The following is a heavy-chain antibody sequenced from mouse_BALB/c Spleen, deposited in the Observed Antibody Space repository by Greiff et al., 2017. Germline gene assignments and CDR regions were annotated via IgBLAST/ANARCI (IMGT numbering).Heavy chain of an antibody. J-gene: IGHJ4*01. Sequence: EVKLQESGGGLVQPGGSRKLSCAASGFTFSSFGMHWVRQAPEKGLEWVAYISSGSSTIYYADTVKGRFTISRDNPKNTLFLQMTSLRSEDTAMYYCARGGGNPPYAMDYWGQGTSVTVSS. V-gene: IGHV5-17*02. D-gene: IGHD1-1*02. CDR1: GFTFSSFG. CDR2: ISSGSSTI. CDR3: ARGGGNPPYAMDY.